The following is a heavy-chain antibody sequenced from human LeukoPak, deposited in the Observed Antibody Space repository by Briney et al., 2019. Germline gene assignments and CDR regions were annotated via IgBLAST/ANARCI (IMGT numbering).Heavy chain of an antibody. V-gene: IGHV4-39*07. D-gene: IGHD6-6*01. Sequence: SQTLSLTCIVSGGSISITRYYWGWIRQPPGKGLEWIGSIYHSGSTYYNPSLKSRVTISVDTSKNQFSLKLSSVTAAGTAVYYCARGVARSSKFHFSYYFDYWGQGTLVTVSS. CDR1: GGSISITRYY. J-gene: IGHJ4*02. CDR2: IYHSGST. CDR3: ARGVARSSKFHFSYYFDY.